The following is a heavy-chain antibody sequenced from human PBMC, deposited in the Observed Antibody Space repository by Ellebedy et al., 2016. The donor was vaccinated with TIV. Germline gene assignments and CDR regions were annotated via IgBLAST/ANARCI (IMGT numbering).Heavy chain of an antibody. CDR1: GFTFSIYA. Sequence: GESLKISCAASGFTFSIYAMSWVRQAPGKGLEWVALIWSDGSLKYYTDSVKGRFTVSRDNSKDTLFLQMNSLRGDDTAVYYCAREVAEGQGDMDVWGQGTTVTVSS. CDR3: AREVAEGQGDMDV. V-gene: IGHV3-33*08. D-gene: IGHD5-12*01. J-gene: IGHJ6*02. CDR2: IWSDGSLK.